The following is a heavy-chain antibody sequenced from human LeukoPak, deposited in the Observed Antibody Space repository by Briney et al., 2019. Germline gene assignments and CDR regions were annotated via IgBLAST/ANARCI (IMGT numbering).Heavy chain of an antibody. CDR2: ISGSGGST. V-gene: IGHV3-23*01. CDR1: GFTLSSYA. CDR3: AKEEEYYGSGSQGDY. J-gene: IGHJ4*02. Sequence: GGSLRLSCAASGFTLSSYAMSWVRQAPGKGLEWVSAISGSGGSTYYADSVKGRFTISRDNSKNTLYLQMNSLRAEDTAVYYCAKEEEYYGSGSQGDYWGQGTLVTVSS. D-gene: IGHD3-10*01.